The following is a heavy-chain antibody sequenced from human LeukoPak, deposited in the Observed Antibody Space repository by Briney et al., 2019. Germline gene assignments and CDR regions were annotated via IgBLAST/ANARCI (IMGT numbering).Heavy chain of an antibody. J-gene: IGHJ3*02. Sequence: PSETLSLTCTVSGGSISSYFWSWIRQPPGKGLEWIGYIYYSGSTNNNSSLKSRVTISVDTSKNQFSLKLSSVTAADTAVYYCARDKPSSGWYNEHAFDIWGQGTMVTVSS. CDR1: GGSISSYF. CDR3: ARDKPSSGWYNEHAFDI. D-gene: IGHD6-19*01. V-gene: IGHV4-59*01. CDR2: IYYSGST.